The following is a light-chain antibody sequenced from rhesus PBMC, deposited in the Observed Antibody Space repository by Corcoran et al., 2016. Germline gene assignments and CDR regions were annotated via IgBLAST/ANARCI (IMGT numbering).Light chain of an antibody. J-gene: IGLJ1*01. CDR1: SSDIGYYDG. Sequence: QAALTQSPSLSGSAGQSVTIFCTGTSSDIGYYDGVSWYQQHPGKAPKLMIYEVSKRPSGVSDRFSGSKSGNTASLTISGLPAEDEADYYCSSYAGSVSYIFGAGTRLTV. CDR2: EVS. V-gene: IGLV2-19*02. CDR3: SSYAGSVSYI.